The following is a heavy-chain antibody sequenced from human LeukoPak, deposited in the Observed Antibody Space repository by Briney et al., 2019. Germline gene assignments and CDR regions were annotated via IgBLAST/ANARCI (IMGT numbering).Heavy chain of an antibody. CDR1: GYSISSGYY. CDR3: ARDPPKRGGADY. V-gene: IGHV4-38-2*02. D-gene: IGHD2-15*01. CDR2: IYHSGST. J-gene: IGHJ4*02. Sequence: SETLSLTCTVSGYSISSGYYWGWIRQPPGKGREWIGSIYHSGSTYYNPSLKSRVTISVDTSKNQFSLKLSSVTAADTAVYYCARDPPKRGGADYWGQGTLVTVSS.